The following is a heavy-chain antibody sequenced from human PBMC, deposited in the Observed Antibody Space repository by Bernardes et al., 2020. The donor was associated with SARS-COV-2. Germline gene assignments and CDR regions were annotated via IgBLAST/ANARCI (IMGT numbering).Heavy chain of an antibody. CDR1: GFPLGNYA. CDR2: ISAAGDVT. V-gene: IGHV3-23*01. CDR3: LKLNSKTETILPY. J-gene: IGHJ4*02. D-gene: IGHD1-1*01. Sequence: GGSLRLSCEASGFPLGNYAMSWVRQPPGKGLQWVSVISAAGDVTIYADSVRGRFTISRDNSKNTLYLQMNSLRAEDTAVYYCLKLNSKTETILPYWGQGTLVTVSS.